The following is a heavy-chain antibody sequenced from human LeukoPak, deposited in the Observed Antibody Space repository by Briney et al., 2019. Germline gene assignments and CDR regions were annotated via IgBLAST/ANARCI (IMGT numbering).Heavy chain of an antibody. CDR1: GGSISSGDYY. D-gene: IGHD2-15*01. V-gene: IGHV4-30-4*01. J-gene: IGHJ4*02. Sequence: SQTLSLTCTVSGGSISSGDYYWSWIRQPPGKGLEWIGYIYYSGSTYYNPSLKSRVTISVDRSKNQFSLKLSSVTAADTAVYYCARASGYCSGGSCPFDYWGQGTLVTVSS. CDR2: IYYSGST. CDR3: ARASGYCSGGSCPFDY.